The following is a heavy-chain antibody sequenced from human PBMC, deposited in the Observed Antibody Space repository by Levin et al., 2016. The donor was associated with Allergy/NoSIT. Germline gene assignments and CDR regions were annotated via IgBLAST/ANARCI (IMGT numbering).Heavy chain of an antibody. V-gene: IGHV3-21*01. CDR2: VSRSGDDV. CDR3: RVGAAAVADVDPRMVTVNYYYFMHV. Sequence: GGSLRLSCAASGFSFRNYAINWVRQAPGKGLEWVSSVSRSGDDVDYADSVKGRFTISRDNAKNSLYLQMNSLRAEDTAVYYCRVGAAAVADVDPRMVTVNYYYFMHVWGKGTTVTVSS. CDR1: GFSFRNYA. J-gene: IGHJ6*03. D-gene: IGHD5-18*01.